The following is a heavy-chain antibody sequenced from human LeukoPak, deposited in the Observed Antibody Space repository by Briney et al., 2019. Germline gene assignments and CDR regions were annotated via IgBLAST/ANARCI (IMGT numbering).Heavy chain of an antibody. CDR1: GFTFSTYS. J-gene: IGHJ4*02. V-gene: IGHV3-21*01. Sequence: SGGSLRLSCAASGFTFSTYSTNCVRQAPGKGLEWVSSISSSSSYIYYADSVKGRFTISRDNAKNSLYLQMNSLRAEDTAVYYCASSAVYYYYSRGYTLDCWGQGTLVTVSS. CDR2: ISSSSSYI. D-gene: IGHD3-22*01. CDR3: ASSAVYYYYSRGYTLDC.